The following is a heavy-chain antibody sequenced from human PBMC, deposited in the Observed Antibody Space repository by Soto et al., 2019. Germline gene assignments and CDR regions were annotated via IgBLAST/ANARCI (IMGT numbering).Heavy chain of an antibody. J-gene: IGHJ4*02. CDR2: INGDGSST. CDR3: ARGARNYYYCDC. V-gene: IGHV3-74*01. D-gene: IGHD1-7*01. CDR1: GFTFSNYW. Sequence: EVQLVESGGGLVQPGGSLRLSCVASGFTFSNYWIHWVRQAPGKGLVWVSRINGDGSSTNYADSVKGQFTISRDNAKNTVYLQMNSLRVEDTAVYYCARGARNYYYCDCWGKGTLVTVSS.